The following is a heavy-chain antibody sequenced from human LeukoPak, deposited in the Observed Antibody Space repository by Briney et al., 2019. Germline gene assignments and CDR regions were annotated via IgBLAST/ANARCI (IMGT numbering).Heavy chain of an antibody. V-gene: IGHV3-48*01. Sequence: GGSLRLSCAASGFTFNSHEMNWVRQAPGKGLEWVSYISSSSSTIYYADSVKGRFTISRDNAKNSLYLQMNSLRAEDTAVYYCARGRGYSYGQPFDYWGQGTLVPVSS. CDR2: ISSSSSTI. CDR3: ARGRGYSYGQPFDY. CDR1: GFTFNSHE. D-gene: IGHD5-18*01. J-gene: IGHJ4*02.